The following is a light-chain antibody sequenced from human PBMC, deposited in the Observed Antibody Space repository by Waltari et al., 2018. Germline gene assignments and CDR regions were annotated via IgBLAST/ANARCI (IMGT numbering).Light chain of an antibody. CDR1: SSNIGAGYD. CDR2: DNT. Sequence: QSVLTQPPSVSGVPGQRVTISCTGSSSNIGAGYDVHWYQQHPGTAPKLLIYDNTNRPSGVPDRFSGSKSGTSASLAITGLQAEDEADYYCQSYENLGGNNYVFGTGTKVTVL. CDR3: QSYENLGGNNYV. V-gene: IGLV1-40*01. J-gene: IGLJ1*01.